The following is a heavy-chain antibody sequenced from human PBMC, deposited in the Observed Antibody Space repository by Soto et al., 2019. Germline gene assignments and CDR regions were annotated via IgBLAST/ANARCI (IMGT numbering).Heavy chain of an antibody. Sequence: GGSLRLSCAASGFAVSSNYMTWVRQAPGKGLEWVSVIHSGGDTHYADSVRGRFTISRDNSKNTLYLQMNSLRAEDTAVYYCARSRTGTTYGGMDVWGQGTTATVSS. J-gene: IGHJ6*02. CDR3: ARSRTGTTYGGMDV. CDR2: IHSGGDT. CDR1: GFAVSSNY. D-gene: IGHD1-7*01. V-gene: IGHV3-66*01.